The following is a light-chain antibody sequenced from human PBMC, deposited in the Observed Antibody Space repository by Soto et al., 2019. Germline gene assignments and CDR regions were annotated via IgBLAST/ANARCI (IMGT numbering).Light chain of an antibody. J-gene: IGLJ2*01. CDR1: SSDVGGYNY. Sequence: QSVLTQPASVSGSPGQSITISCTGTSSDVGGYNYVSWYQQHPGKAPELMIYDVSNRPSGVSNRFSGSKSGNTASLTISGLQAEDEADYYCSSYTSSSTPYVVFGGGTKLTVL. V-gene: IGLV2-14*01. CDR3: SSYTSSSTPYVV. CDR2: DVS.